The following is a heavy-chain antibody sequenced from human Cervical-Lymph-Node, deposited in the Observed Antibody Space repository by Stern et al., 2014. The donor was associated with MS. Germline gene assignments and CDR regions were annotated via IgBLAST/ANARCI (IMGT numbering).Heavy chain of an antibody. CDR3: AREKLGGATTFDY. D-gene: IGHD1-26*01. J-gene: IGHJ4*02. Sequence: EVQLVESGGGLVKPGGSLRLSCVASEFTFSSYSMNWVRQAPGKGLEWVATITSRSSFIYYADSVKGRFTISRDNAKNSLYLQMDSLSAEDTAVYYCAREKLGGATTFDYWGQGTLVTVSS. V-gene: IGHV3-21*01. CDR1: EFTFSSYS. CDR2: ITSRSSFI.